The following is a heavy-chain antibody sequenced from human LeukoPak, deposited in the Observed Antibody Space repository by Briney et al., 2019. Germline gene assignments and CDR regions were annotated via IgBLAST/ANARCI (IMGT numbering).Heavy chain of an antibody. CDR2: INTDGGDT. CDR3: ARDEKIVGASGQDY. Sequence: PGGSLRLSCAASGFTFGSYWMHWVRQAPGKGLVWVSRINTDGGDTIYADSVKGRFTISRDNAKNTLFLQMNSLGAGDTAVYYCARDEKIVGASGQDYWGQGTLVTVSS. V-gene: IGHV3-74*01. D-gene: IGHD1-26*01. CDR1: GFTFGSYW. J-gene: IGHJ4*02.